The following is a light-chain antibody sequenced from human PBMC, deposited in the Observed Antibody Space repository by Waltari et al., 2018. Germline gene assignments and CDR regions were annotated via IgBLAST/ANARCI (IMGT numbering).Light chain of an antibody. Sequence: DIQMTQSPSTLSASVGDRVTITCRASQSIGNWLAWYQQKPGKAPKLLIYKASILESGVPSRFSGRVSGTEFTLTISSLQPDDFATYYCQQYNSYSIIFGQGTKVEIK. V-gene: IGKV1-5*03. CDR2: KAS. J-gene: IGKJ1*01. CDR1: QSIGNW. CDR3: QQYNSYSII.